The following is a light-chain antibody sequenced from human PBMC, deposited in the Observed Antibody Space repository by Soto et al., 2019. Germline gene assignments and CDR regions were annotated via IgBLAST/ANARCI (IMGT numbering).Light chain of an antibody. J-gene: IGLJ2*01. V-gene: IGLV2-14*01. CDR1: SSDVGGYNY. Sequence: QSALTQPASVSGSPGQSITISCTGTSSDVGGYNYVSWYQQHPGKAPKLMIYDVSNRPSGVSNRFSGSKSGNTASLTISGLQAEXEADYYCSSYTSSSTLLFGGGTKVTVL. CDR2: DVS. CDR3: SSYTSSSTLL.